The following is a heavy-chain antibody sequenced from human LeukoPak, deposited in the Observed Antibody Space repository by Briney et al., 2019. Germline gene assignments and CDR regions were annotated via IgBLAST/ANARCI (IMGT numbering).Heavy chain of an antibody. CDR1: GYTFTGYY. CDR2: INPNSGGT. V-gene: IGHV1-2*02. D-gene: IGHD2-2*01. Sequence: GASVKVSCKASGYTFTGYYMHWVRQAPGQGLEWMGWINPNSGGTNYAQKFQGRVTMTRDTSISTAYMELSRLRSDDTAVYYCARYDCSSTSCYFDYWGQGTLVTVSS. CDR3: ARYDCSSTSCYFDY. J-gene: IGHJ4*02.